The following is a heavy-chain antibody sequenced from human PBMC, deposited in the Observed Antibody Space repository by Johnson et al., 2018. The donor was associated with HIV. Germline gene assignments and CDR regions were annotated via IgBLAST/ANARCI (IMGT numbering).Heavy chain of an antibody. D-gene: IGHD5-12*01. CDR1: GFTFSNAW. J-gene: IGHJ3*02. V-gene: IGHV3-15*01. Sequence: VQLVESGGGLVQPGGSLRLSCAASGFTFSNAWMSWVRQAQGKGLEWVGRIKSKTDGGTTYYADSVKGRFTISRDNSKNTLYLQMNSLRVEDTAVYYCARDESGYDEGFDAFDIWGQGTMVTVSS. CDR2: IKSKTDGGTT. CDR3: ARDESGYDEGFDAFDI.